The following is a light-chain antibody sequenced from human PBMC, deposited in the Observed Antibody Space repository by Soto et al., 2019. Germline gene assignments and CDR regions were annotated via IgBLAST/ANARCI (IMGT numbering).Light chain of an antibody. V-gene: IGKV2-28*01. CDR2: LGS. J-gene: IGKJ2*01. Sequence: EIVMTQSPPSLTVTPGEPASISCRSSQRLLHSNGNTFLDWYVQKPGQSPQLLFYLGSNRASGVPDRVSGSEAGTDFTLKISRVEAEDVGVYYCMQALQTPYTFGQGTKLEIK. CDR1: QRLLHSNGNTF. CDR3: MQALQTPYT.